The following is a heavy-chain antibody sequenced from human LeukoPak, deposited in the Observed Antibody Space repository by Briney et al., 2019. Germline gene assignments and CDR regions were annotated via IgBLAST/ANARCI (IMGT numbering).Heavy chain of an antibody. CDR2: INHSGST. CDR3: ARRTTMVRGVIKFDP. V-gene: IGHV4-39*07. D-gene: IGHD3-10*01. Sequence: PSETLSLTCTVSGDTISSGSYYWSWIRQPPGKGLEWIGEINHSGSTNYNPSLKSRVTISVDTSKNQFSLKLSSVTAADTAVYYCARRTTMVRGVIKFDPWGQGTLVTVSS. J-gene: IGHJ5*02. CDR1: GDTISSGSYY.